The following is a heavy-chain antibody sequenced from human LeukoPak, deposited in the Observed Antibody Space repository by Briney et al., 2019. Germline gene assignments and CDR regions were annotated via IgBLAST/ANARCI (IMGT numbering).Heavy chain of an antibody. CDR1: GFTFTSYD. D-gene: IGHD3-10*02. CDR2: ISNGGGTI. Sequence: PGGPLRLSCVTSGFTFTSYDFNWVRQAPGKGLEWVSYISNGGGTIYYADSVKGRFTISRDNAKNSVFLQMNTLRAEDTAVYYCARDSYMFGSDYWGQGTLVTVSS. CDR3: ARDSYMFGSDY. V-gene: IGHV3-48*03. J-gene: IGHJ4*02.